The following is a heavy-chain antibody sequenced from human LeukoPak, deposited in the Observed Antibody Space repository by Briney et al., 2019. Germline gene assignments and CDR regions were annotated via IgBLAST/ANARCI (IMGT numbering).Heavy chain of an antibody. CDR1: GFTFSSYS. CDR2: ISSSSSYI. J-gene: IGHJ4*02. V-gene: IGHV3-21*01. Sequence: GGSLRLSCAASGFTFSSYSMNWVRQAPGKGLEWVSSISSSSSYIYYADSVKGRFTISRDNAKNSLYLQMNSLRAEDTAVYYCAKDSSLYGTSWWGNYFDYWGQGTLVTVSS. D-gene: IGHD6-13*01. CDR3: AKDSSLYGTSWWGNYFDY.